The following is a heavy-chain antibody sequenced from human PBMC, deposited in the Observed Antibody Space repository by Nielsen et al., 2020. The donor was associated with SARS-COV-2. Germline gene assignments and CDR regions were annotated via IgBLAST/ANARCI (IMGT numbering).Heavy chain of an antibody. J-gene: IGHJ4*02. D-gene: IGHD4/OR15-4a*01. CDR2: ISGSGGTT. CDR1: VLTFSSYA. Sequence: GESLMISCAASVLTFSSYAMSWVRHVPEKGLECVSSISGSGGTTDFADSVKGRFTISRDNSRNTLYLQMNSLRAEDTAVYYCAKDRAGATYARFDFWGKGTLVTVSS. CDR3: AKDRAGATYARFDF. V-gene: IGHV3-23*01.